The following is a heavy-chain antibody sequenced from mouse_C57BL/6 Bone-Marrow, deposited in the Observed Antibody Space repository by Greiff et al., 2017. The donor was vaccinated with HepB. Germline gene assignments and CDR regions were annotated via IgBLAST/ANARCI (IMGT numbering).Heavy chain of an antibody. CDR3: AREEYYDRLAY. CDR1: GYTFTSYD. V-gene: IGHV1-85*01. D-gene: IGHD2-4*01. J-gene: IGHJ3*01. Sequence: VQLQQSGPELVKPGASVKLSCKASGYTFTSYDINWVKQRPGQGLEWIGWIYPRDGSTKYNEKFKGKATLTVDTSSSTAYMELHSLTSEDSAVYFCAREEYYDRLAYWGQGTLVTVSA. CDR2: IYPRDGST.